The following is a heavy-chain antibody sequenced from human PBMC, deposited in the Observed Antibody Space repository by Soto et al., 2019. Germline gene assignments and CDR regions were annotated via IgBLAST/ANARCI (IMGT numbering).Heavy chain of an antibody. V-gene: IGHV1-69*14. CDR2: IIPASDTE. J-gene: IGHJ6*01. CDR1: GGTFGTYG. D-gene: IGHD2-21*02. Sequence: VHLVQSGAEVKKPGSSVNISCKASGGTFGTYGLNWVRQFPGQGLEWMGGIIPASDTENYAQKFQGRVTITVAKLANNGHMQMYRLTSVDTAVYYCATAVTAGTYYNYGLDVWGQGPTVTVSA. CDR3: ATAVTAGTYYNYGLDV.